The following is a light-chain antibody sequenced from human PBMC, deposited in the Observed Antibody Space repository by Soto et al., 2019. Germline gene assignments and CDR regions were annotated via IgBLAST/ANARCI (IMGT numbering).Light chain of an antibody. CDR3: QQHGSSPRT. CDR2: GAS. Sequence: EIVLTQSPGTLSLSPGERATLSCRASQSVSSNYLAWFKQKPGQAPRLLIYGASSRATGIPDRFGGSGSGTDFTLTISRLEPEDFAVYYCQQHGSSPRTFGQGTKVEIK. J-gene: IGKJ1*01. CDR1: QSVSSNY. V-gene: IGKV3-20*01.